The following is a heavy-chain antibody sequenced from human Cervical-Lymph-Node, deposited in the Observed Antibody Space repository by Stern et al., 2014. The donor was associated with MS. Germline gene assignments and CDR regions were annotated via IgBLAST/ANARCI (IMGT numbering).Heavy chain of an antibody. CDR1: GYTFTSYG. CDR2: SSAYNGNT. D-gene: IGHD2-15*01. J-gene: IGHJ3*01. CDR3: ARGLLGSENAFDP. Sequence: EQLEESGAEVKKPGASVKVSCKASGYTFTSYGISWVRQAPGQGLEWIGWSSAYNGNTNYAQELQGRVTMTTDTSTSTAYMELRSLRSDDTAVYYCARGLLGSENAFDPWGQGTMVTVSS. V-gene: IGHV1-18*01.